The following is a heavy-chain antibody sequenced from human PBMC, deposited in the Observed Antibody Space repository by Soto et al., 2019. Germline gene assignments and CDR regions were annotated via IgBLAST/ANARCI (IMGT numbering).Heavy chain of an antibody. CDR1: GFTFSLYS. J-gene: IGHJ4*02. D-gene: IGHD4-4*01. CDR3: ARDYNLGF. Sequence: EVQLLESGGGLVQPGGSLRLSCAASGFTFSLYSMSWARQAPGKGLEWVSGFGGSGGDTYYSDSVKGRFTISRDDSKNTLYLQMNSLRAEDTAVYYCARDYNLGFWGQGTLVTVSS. CDR2: FGGSGGDT. V-gene: IGHV3-23*01.